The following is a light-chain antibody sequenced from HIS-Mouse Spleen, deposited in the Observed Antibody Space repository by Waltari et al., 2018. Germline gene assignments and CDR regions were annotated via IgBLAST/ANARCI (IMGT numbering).Light chain of an antibody. CDR3: QQLNSYTPT. Sequence: DIQLTQSPSFLSASVGDIVTITCRASPGISSYLAWYQQKPGKAPKLLIYAASTLQRGVPSRFTGSGSGTEFTLTISSLQPEDFATYYCQQLNSYTPTFGQGTKVEIK. CDR1: PGISSY. V-gene: IGKV1-9*01. CDR2: AAS. J-gene: IGKJ1*01.